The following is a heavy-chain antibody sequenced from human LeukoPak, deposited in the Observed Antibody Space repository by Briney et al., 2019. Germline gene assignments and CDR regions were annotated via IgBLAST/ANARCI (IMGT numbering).Heavy chain of an antibody. CDR1: GFTFSDYY. J-gene: IGHJ6*03. CDR2: IYSGGST. Sequence: GGSLRLSCAASGFTFSDYYMSWIRQAPGKGLEWVSVIYSGGSTYYADSVKGRFTISRDNSKNTLYLQMNSLRAEDTAVYYCASSSSSSSWYEAGYYYYYYYMDVWGKGTTVTVSS. CDR3: ASSSSSSSWYEAGYYYYYYYMDV. D-gene: IGHD6-13*01. V-gene: IGHV3-53*05.